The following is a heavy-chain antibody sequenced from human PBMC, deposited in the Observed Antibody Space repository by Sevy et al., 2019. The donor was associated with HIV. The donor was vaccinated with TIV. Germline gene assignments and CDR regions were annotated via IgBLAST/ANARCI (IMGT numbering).Heavy chain of an antibody. Sequence: GGSLRLSCAASGFTFSNAWMSWVRQAPGKGLEWVGRIKSKTDGGTTDYAAPVKGRFTISRDDSKNTRYLQMNSLKTEDTAVYYCTTDPGYCSGGSCYNDAFDIWGQGTMVTVSS. J-gene: IGHJ3*02. CDR2: IKSKTDGGTT. CDR1: GFTFSNAW. D-gene: IGHD2-15*01. CDR3: TTDPGYCSGGSCYNDAFDI. V-gene: IGHV3-15*01.